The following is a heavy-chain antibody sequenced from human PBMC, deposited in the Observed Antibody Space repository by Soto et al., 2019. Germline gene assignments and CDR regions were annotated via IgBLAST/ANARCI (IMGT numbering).Heavy chain of an antibody. CDR2: INPYSGNT. V-gene: IGHV1-18*01. J-gene: IGHJ4*01. D-gene: IGHD1-1*01. CDR3: TRPLRATAGTTFYY. CDR1: GYTFTSYG. Sequence: ASVKVSCKASGYTFTSYGISWVRQAPGQGLEWMGWINPYSGNTNYAQKFQGRVTMTTAAAISTAYMELSSLTSDDTAVYYCTRPLRATAGTTFYYWGQGSLVTVSS.